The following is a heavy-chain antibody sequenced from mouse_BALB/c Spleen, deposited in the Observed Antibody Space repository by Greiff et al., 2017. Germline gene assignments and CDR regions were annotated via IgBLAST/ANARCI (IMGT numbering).Heavy chain of an antibody. V-gene: IGHV5-17*02. J-gene: IGHJ1*01. Sequence: EVQLVESGGGLVQPGGSRKLSCAASGFTFSSFGMHWVRQAPEKGLEWVAYISSGSSTIYYADTVKGRFTISRDNPKNTLFLQMTSLRSEDTAMYYCARGGYGSFYWYFDVWGAGTTVTVSS. CDR2: ISSGSSTI. D-gene: IGHD1-1*01. CDR1: GFTFSSFG. CDR3: ARGGYGSFYWYFDV.